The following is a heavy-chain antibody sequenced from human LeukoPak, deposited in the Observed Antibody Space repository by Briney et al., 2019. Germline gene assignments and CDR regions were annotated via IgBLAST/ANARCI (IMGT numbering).Heavy chain of an antibody. V-gene: IGHV4-59*01. CDR1: GGSISSYY. Sequence: PSETLSLTCTVSGGSISSYYWSWIRQPPGKGLEWIGYIYYSGSTNYNPSLKSRVTISVDTSKNQFSLKLSSVTAADTAVYYCARDHSDYRDYHYMDVWGKGTTVTVSS. J-gene: IGHJ6*03. D-gene: IGHD4-11*01. CDR2: IYYSGST. CDR3: ARDHSDYRDYHYMDV.